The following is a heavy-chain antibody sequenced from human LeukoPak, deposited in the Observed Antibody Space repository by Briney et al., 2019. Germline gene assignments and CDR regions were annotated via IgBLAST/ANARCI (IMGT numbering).Heavy chain of an antibody. V-gene: IGHV3-21*01. J-gene: IGHJ4*02. Sequence: GGSLRLSCAASGFTFSNYRMNWVRQAPGKGLEWVSSISSSSSYIYYADSVKGRFTISRDNAKNSLYLQMNSLRAEDTAVYYCARDLSTVVKGYYWGQGTLVTVSS. CDR1: GFTFSNYR. CDR3: ARDLSTVVKGYY. D-gene: IGHD4-23*01. CDR2: ISSSSSYI.